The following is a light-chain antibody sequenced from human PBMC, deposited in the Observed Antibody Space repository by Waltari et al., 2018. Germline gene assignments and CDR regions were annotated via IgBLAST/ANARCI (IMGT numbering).Light chain of an antibody. CDR3: ATWDNSLTAVV. V-gene: IGLV1-51*01. CDR2: DNY. Sequence: QSVLTQPPSVSAAPGQKVTISCSGSSSNIGNYLVSWYHQLPGATPKLLIYDNYKRPSGIPDRISASKSGTSATLDITGRQIGDEADYYCATWDNSLTAVVFGGGTKLTVL. J-gene: IGLJ3*02. CDR1: SSNIGNYL.